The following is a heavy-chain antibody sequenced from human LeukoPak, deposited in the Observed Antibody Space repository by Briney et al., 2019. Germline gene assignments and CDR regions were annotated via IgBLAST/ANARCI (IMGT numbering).Heavy chain of an antibody. V-gene: IGHV4-39*01. J-gene: IGHJ3*02. CDR3: ARLNRERLYYGSGSYGAFDI. D-gene: IGHD3-10*01. CDR1: GGSISSSSYY. Sequence: SETLSLTCTVSGGSISSSSYYWCWIRQPPGKGLEWIGSIYYSGSTYYNPSLKSRVTISVDTSKNQFSLKLSSVTAADAAVYYCARLNRERLYYGSGSYGAFDIWGQGTMVTVSS. CDR2: IYYSGST.